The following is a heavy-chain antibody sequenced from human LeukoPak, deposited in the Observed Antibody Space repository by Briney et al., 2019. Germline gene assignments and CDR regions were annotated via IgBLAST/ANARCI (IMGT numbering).Heavy chain of an antibody. CDR1: GGSISGGGYY. CDR3: ATMTNPPYYYYYMDV. V-gene: IGHV4-31*03. D-gene: IGHD1-14*01. Sequence: SETLSLTCTVSGGSISGGGYYWSWIRQHPGKGLEWIGYIYYSGSTYYNPSLKSRVTISVDTSKNQFSLKLSSVTAADTAVYYCATMTNPPYYYYYMDVWGKGTTVTVSS. CDR2: IYYSGST. J-gene: IGHJ6*03.